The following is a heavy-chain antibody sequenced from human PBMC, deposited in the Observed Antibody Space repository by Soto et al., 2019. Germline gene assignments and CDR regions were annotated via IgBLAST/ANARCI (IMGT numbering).Heavy chain of an antibody. CDR3: ERDRVVVAATPLYYGMAV. J-gene: IGHJ6*02. CDR1: GYTFTGYY. Sequence: ASVKVSCKASGYTFTGYYMHWVRQAPGQGLEWMGWINPNSGGTNYAQKFQGWVTMTRDTSISTAYMELSRLRSDDTAVYYCERDRVVVAATPLYYGMAVWAQGTTATVSS. V-gene: IGHV1-2*04. D-gene: IGHD2-15*01. CDR2: INPNSGGT.